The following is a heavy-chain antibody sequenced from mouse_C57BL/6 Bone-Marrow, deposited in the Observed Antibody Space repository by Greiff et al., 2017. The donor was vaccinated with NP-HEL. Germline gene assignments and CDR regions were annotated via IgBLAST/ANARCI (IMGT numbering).Heavy chain of an antibody. V-gene: IGHV3-6*01. Sequence: DVKLQESGPGLVKPSQSLSLTCSVTGYSITSGYYWNWIRQFPGNKLEWMGYISYDGSNNYNPSLKNRISITRDTAKNQFFLKLNSVTTEDTATYYCARSGYYLYWYFDVWGTGTSVTVSS. CDR1: GYSITSGYY. J-gene: IGHJ1*03. D-gene: IGHD2-3*01. CDR2: ISYDGSN. CDR3: ARSGYYLYWYFDV.